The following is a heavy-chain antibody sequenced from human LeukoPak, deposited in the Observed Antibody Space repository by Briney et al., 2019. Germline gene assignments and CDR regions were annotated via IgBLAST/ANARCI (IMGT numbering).Heavy chain of an antibody. V-gene: IGHV4-39*01. Sequence: SETLSLTCTVSGGSISSSSYYWGWIRQPPGKGLEWIGSIYYSGSTYYNPSLKSRVTISVDTSKNQFSLKLSSVTAADTAVYYCARHRWELLLPSDFDYWGQGTLVTVSS. CDR2: IYYSGST. D-gene: IGHD1-26*01. CDR3: ARHRWELLLPSDFDY. J-gene: IGHJ4*02. CDR1: GGSISSSSYY.